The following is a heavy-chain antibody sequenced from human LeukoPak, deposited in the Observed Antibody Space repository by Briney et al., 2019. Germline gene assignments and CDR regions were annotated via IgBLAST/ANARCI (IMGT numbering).Heavy chain of an antibody. V-gene: IGHV3-21*01. Sequence: GGSLRLSCAASGFTFSSYSMNWVRQAPGKGLEWVSSISSSSSYIYYADSVKGRFTISRDNAKYSLYLQMNSLRAEDTAVYYCAREFGYDSSGYYFDYWGQGTLVTVSS. CDR3: AREFGYDSSGYYFDY. CDR1: GFTFSSYS. CDR2: ISSSSSYI. J-gene: IGHJ4*02. D-gene: IGHD3-22*01.